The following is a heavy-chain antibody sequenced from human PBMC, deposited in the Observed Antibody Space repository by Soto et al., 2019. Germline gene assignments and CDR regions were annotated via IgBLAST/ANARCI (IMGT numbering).Heavy chain of an antibody. D-gene: IGHD3-22*01. V-gene: IGHV3-23*01. CDR3: AKFSYDSSGYLFDY. J-gene: IGHJ4*02. CDR1: GETVYISV. Sequence: LARAASGETVYISVVTWVLKDKGKGLEWVSAINNSGGSTYYADSVKGRFTISRDNSKNTLYLQMNSLRAEDTAVYYCAKFSYDSSGYLFDYWGQGTLVTVSS. CDR2: INNSGGST.